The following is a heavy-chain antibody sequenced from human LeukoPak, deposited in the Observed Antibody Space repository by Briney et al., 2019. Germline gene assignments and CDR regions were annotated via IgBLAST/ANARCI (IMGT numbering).Heavy chain of an antibody. CDR1: GYTFIGYF. Sequence: ASVKVSCKASGYTFIGYFMRWVRQAPGKGLEWMGGFDPEDGETIYAQKFQGRVTMTEDTPTDTAYMELSSLRSEDTAVYYCATGLLWFGEHPDYWGQGTLVTVSS. CDR2: FDPEDGET. CDR3: ATGLLWFGEHPDY. D-gene: IGHD3-10*01. V-gene: IGHV1-24*01. J-gene: IGHJ4*02.